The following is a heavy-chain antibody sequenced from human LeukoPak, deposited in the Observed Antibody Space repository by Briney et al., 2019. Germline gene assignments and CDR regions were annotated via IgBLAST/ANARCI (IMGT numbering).Heavy chain of an antibody. Sequence: SETLSLTCTVSGGSISSYYWSWLRQPPGKGLEWIGYIYYSGSTNYNPSLKSRVTISVDTSKNQFSLKLSSVTAADTAVYYCARDSSGRAWFDPWGQGTLVTVSS. J-gene: IGHJ5*02. CDR1: GGSISSYY. V-gene: IGHV4-59*01. D-gene: IGHD6-19*01. CDR3: ARDSSGRAWFDP. CDR2: IYYSGST.